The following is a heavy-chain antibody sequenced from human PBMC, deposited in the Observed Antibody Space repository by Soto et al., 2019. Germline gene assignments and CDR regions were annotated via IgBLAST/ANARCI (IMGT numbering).Heavy chain of an antibody. J-gene: IGHJ4*02. Sequence: SETLSLTCTVSGGSISSYYWSWIRQPAGKGLEWIGRIYTSGSTNYNPSLKSRVTMSVDTSKNQSSLKLSSVTAADTAVYYCARDLSGWYGDGLYFDYWGQGTLVTVSS. CDR2: IYTSGST. V-gene: IGHV4-4*07. D-gene: IGHD6-19*01. CDR3: ARDLSGWYGDGLYFDY. CDR1: GGSISSYY.